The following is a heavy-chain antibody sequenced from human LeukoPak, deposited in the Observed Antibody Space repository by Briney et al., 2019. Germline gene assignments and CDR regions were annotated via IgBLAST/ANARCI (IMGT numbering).Heavy chain of an antibody. Sequence: GGSLRLSCAASGFTFSSYAMHWVRQAPGKGLEYVSAISSNGGSTYYANSVKGRFTISRDNSKNTLYLQMGSLRAEDMAVYYCAREVENGYFDYWGQGTLVTVSS. V-gene: IGHV3-64*01. D-gene: IGHD5-24*01. CDR3: AREVENGYFDY. CDR1: GFTFSSYA. J-gene: IGHJ4*02. CDR2: ISSNGGST.